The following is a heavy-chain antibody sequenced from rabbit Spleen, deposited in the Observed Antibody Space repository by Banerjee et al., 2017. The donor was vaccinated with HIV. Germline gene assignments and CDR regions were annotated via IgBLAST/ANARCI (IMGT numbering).Heavy chain of an antibody. J-gene: IGHJ4*01. CDR1: GFSFSSTYY. Sequence: QEQLVESGGGLVKPGASLTLTCTASGFSFSSTYYMCWVRQAPGKGLEWIGCIDTGSSGFTYYATWAKGRFTCSKTSSTTVTLQMTSLTAADTATYFCARDLVGVIGWNFYLWGPGTLVTVS. CDR2: IDTGSSGFT. D-gene: IGHD1-1*01. CDR3: ARDLVGVIGWNFYL. V-gene: IGHV1S45*01.